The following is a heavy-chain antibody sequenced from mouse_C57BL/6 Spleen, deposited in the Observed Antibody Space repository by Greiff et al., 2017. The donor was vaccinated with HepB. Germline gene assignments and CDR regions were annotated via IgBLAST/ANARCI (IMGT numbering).Heavy chain of an antibody. CDR3: ASQGFYGSSYAAWFAY. J-gene: IGHJ3*01. V-gene: IGHV1-18*01. CDR2: INPNNGGT. CDR1: GYTFTDYN. D-gene: IGHD1-1*01. Sequence: VQLQQSGPELVKPGASVKIPCKASGYTFTDYNMDWVKQSHGKSLEWIGDINPNNGGTIYNQKFKGKATLTVDKSSSTAYMERRRLTSEDTAVYYCASQGFYGSSYAAWFAYWGQGTLVTVSA.